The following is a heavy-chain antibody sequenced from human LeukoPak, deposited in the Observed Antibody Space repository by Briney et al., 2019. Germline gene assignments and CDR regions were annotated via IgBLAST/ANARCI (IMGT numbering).Heavy chain of an antibody. Sequence: SGPALVKPTQTLTLTCTFSGFSLTTSGMCVSWIRQPPGKALEWLALIDWDDDKSYSTSLKTRLTISKDTSKNQAVLTMTNMDPVDTATYYCARGSSHGFDYWGQGTLVTVSS. V-gene: IGHV2-70*01. CDR3: ARGSSHGFDY. J-gene: IGHJ4*02. CDR2: IDWDDDK. CDR1: GFSLTTSGMC.